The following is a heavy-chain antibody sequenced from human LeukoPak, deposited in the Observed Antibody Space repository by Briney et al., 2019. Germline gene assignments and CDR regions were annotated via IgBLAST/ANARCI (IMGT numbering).Heavy chain of an antibody. Sequence: ASVKVSCKASGYTFTGNYMHWVRQAPGQGLEWMGWINPNSGGTNYAQKLQGRVTMTRDTSISTAYMELSRLRSDDTAVYYCAREEWAVAGTSVDYWGQGTLVTVSS. V-gene: IGHV1-2*02. D-gene: IGHD6-19*01. CDR3: AREEWAVAGTSVDY. CDR1: GYTFTGNY. CDR2: INPNSGGT. J-gene: IGHJ4*02.